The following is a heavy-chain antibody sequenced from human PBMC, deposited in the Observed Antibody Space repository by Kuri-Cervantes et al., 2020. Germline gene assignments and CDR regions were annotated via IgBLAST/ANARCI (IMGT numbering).Heavy chain of an antibody. CDR3: AKGGYSSGWYFDY. Sequence: GGSLRLSCAASGFTFSSYAMSWVRQAPGKGLEWVAVISYDGSNKYYADSVKGRFTISRDNSKNTLYLQMNSLRAEDTAVYYCAKGGYSSGWYFDYWGQGTLVTVSS. D-gene: IGHD6-19*01. CDR2: ISYDGSNK. CDR1: GFTFSSYA. J-gene: IGHJ4*02. V-gene: IGHV3-30*18.